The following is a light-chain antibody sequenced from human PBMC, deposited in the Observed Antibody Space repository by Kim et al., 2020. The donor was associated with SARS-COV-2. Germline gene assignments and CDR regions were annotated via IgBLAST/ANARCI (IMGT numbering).Light chain of an antibody. J-gene: IGLJ1*01. CDR2: DNN. CDR3: GTWDSSLSVYV. V-gene: IGLV1-51*01. CDR1: SSNIGNNY. Sequence: GQKVPISCSGSSSNIGNNYVSWYQQLPGTAPKLLIYDNNKRPSGIPDRFSGSKSGTSATLGITGLQTGDEADYYCGTWDSSLSVYVFGTGTKVTVL.